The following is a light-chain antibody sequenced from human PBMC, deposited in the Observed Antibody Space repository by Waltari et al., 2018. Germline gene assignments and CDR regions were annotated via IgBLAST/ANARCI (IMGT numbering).Light chain of an antibody. CDR3: QHYKTYPWT. V-gene: IGKV1-5*01. CDR1: QSISSW. Sequence: DIQMTQSPSTLSASVADRVTITCRASQSISSWLAWYQQQPGKAPKRLIYDASSLQIGVPSRFSGSGSGTDFTLTISSLQPDDFATYYCQHYKTYPWTFGQGTKVDLK. J-gene: IGKJ1*01. CDR2: DAS.